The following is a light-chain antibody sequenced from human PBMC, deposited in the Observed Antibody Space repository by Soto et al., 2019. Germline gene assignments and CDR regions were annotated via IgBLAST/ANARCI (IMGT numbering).Light chain of an antibody. CDR1: HSDIGAGYG. Sequence: QSVLTQPPSVTGAPGQTVTISCTGSHSDIGAGYGVHWYQQFPHSAPTLLIYDTTNRPSGVPDRFSGSRSGTSASLAITGLQDEDEADYYCQSFDSSRIGLLFGGGTKLTVL. CDR3: QSFDSSRIGLL. J-gene: IGLJ2*01. CDR2: DTT. V-gene: IGLV1-40*01.